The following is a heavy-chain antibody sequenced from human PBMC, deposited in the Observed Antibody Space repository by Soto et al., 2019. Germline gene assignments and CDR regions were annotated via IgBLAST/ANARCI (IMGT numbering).Heavy chain of an antibody. CDR3: ASLSYGQLRYFDN. CDR1: EVTFGDYW. V-gene: IGHV3-7*01. D-gene: IGHD3-16*02. J-gene: IGHJ4*02. CDR2: IKQDGSDR. Sequence: GGSLRLSCAVTEVTFGDYWMSWVRQPPGKGLEWISNIKQDGSDRNYADSVKGRFTISRDNADNSMYLQMNSLRAEDTAVYYCASLSYGQLRYFDNWGQGVLVTVSS.